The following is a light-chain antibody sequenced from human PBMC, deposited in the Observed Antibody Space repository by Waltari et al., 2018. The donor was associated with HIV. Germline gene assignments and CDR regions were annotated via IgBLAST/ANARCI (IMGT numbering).Light chain of an antibody. V-gene: IGLV1-40*01. CDR2: GNK. J-gene: IGLJ2*01. CDR3: QSYDISLSASVV. Sequence: QSMLTQPPSVSGAPGQRVTISCTGSSSPIGVDYDVPWYQQIPGTAPKLLISGNKNRPSGVPDRFSASKSGTSASLTISGLQAEDEADYFCQSYDISLSASVVFGGGTRLTVL. CDR1: SSPIGVDYD.